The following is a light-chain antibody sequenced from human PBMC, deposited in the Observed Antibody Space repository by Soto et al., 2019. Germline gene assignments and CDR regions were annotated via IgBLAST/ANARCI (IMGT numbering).Light chain of an antibody. Sequence: QSVLPQPPSVSEAPRQRVTISCSGTISNIGNNAVNWYQQLPGKAPKLLIYYDDLLPSGVSDRFSGSKSGTSASLAISGLQSEDEADYYCAAWDDSLNGPVFGTGTKVTVL. CDR2: YDD. V-gene: IGLV1-36*01. CDR1: ISNIGNNA. CDR3: AAWDDSLNGPV. J-gene: IGLJ1*01.